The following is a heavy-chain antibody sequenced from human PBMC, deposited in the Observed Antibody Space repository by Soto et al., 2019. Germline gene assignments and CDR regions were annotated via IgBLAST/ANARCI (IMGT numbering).Heavy chain of an antibody. CDR1: GYTFTSYY. D-gene: IGHD3-22*01. J-gene: IGHJ3*02. V-gene: IGHV1-46*01. CDR3: ARAFHLDYYDSSAPAFDI. Sequence: ASVPVSCQASGYTFTSYYMHWVRQAPGQGLEWMGIINPSGGSTSYAQKFQGRVTMTRDTSTSTVYMELSSLRSEDTAVYYCARAFHLDYYDSSAPAFDIWGQGTMVTVSS. CDR2: INPSGGST.